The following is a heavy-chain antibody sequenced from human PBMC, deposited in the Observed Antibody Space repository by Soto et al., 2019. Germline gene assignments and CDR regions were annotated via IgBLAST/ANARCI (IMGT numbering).Heavy chain of an antibody. J-gene: IGHJ4*02. D-gene: IGHD1-26*01. V-gene: IGHV1-18*01. CDR1: GSLVNGYG. CDR2: ISSYNGNT. CDR3: ATGGGQRYGEFEL. Sequence: QVQLLQSGAEVKKPGASLKVSCKASGSLVNGYGISWVRQAPGQVLEWRGWISSYNGNTRSTQKFQARATMTTDTSTSTAYIELGSLTSVDTAVYYCATGGGQRYGEFELWGQGPRVTVSS.